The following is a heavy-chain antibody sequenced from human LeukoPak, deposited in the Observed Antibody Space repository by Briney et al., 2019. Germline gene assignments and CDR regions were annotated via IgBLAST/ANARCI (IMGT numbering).Heavy chain of an antibody. CDR1: GYTFTGYY. D-gene: IGHD2-8*01. J-gene: IGHJ4*02. CDR3: ARGYCTNGVCYGYFDY. CDR2: INPNSGGT. V-gene: IGHV1-2*04. Sequence: ASVKVSCKASGYTFTGYYMHWVRQAPGQGLEWMGWINPNSGGTNYAQKFQGWVTMTRDTSISTAYMELSRLRSDDTAVCYCARGYCTNGVCYGYFDYWGQGTLVTVSS.